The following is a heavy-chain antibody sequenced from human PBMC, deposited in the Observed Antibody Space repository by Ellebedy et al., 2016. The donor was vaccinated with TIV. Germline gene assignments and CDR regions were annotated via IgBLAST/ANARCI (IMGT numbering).Heavy chain of an antibody. CDR1: GGTFSSYA. V-gene: IGHV1-69*04. CDR3: ARETSNCSGGSCYSSRSGY. D-gene: IGHD2-15*01. Sequence: ASVKVSCKASGGTFSSYAISWVRQAPGQGLEWMGRIIPILGIANYAQKFQGRVTITADKSTSTAYMELSSLRSEDTAVYYCARETSNCSGGSCYSSRSGYWGQGTLVTVSS. J-gene: IGHJ4*02. CDR2: IIPILGIA.